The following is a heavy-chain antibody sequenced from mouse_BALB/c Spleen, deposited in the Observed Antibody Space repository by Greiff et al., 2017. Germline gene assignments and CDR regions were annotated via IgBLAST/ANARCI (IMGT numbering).Heavy chain of an antibody. CDR1: GYTFTDYN. V-gene: IGHV1-18*01. CDR2: INPNNGGT. D-gene: IGHD1-1*01. J-gene: IGHJ4*01. CDR3: ARSGLLRSYYYARDY. Sequence: EVQLQQSGPELVKPGASVKIPCKASGYTFTDYNMDWVKQSHGKSLEWIGDINPNNGGTIYNQKFKGKATLTVDKSSSTAYMELRSLTSEDTAVYYCARSGLLRSYYYARDYWGQGTAGTVSS.